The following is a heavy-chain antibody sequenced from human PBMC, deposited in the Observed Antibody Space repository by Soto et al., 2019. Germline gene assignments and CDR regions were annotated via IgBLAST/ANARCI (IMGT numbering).Heavy chain of an antibody. D-gene: IGHD1-26*01. V-gene: IGHV4-59*08. CDR1: GGSISSWC. Sequence: VQLQESGPGLVKPSETLSLTCTVSGGSISSWCWSWIRQPAGKGLEWIGYIYYSGSTNYNPSLKSRVTISVDTSKNQFSLKLSSVTAADTAVYYCARCYGSAIDYWGQGTLVTVSS. CDR2: IYYSGST. CDR3: ARCYGSAIDY. J-gene: IGHJ4*02.